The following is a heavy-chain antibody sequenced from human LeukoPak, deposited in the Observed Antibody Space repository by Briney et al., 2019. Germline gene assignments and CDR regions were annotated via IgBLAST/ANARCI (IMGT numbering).Heavy chain of an antibody. Sequence: GESPKISCKGSGYSFTSYWIGWVRQMPGKGLEWMGIIYPGDSDTRYSPSFQGQVTISADKSINTAYLQWSSLKASDTAMYYCARGPYTSGWSVDYWGQGTLVTVSS. CDR1: GYSFTSYW. V-gene: IGHV5-51*01. J-gene: IGHJ4*02. CDR3: ARGPYTSGWSVDY. CDR2: IYPGDSDT. D-gene: IGHD6-19*01.